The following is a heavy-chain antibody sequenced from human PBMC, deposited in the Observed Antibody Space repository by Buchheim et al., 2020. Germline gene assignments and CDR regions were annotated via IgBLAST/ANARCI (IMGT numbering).Heavy chain of an antibody. CDR1: GGSISSSNW. CDR2: IYHSGST. D-gene: IGHD6-13*01. Sequence: QVQLQESGPGLVKPSGTLSLTCAVSGGSISSSNWWSWVRQPPGNGLEWIGEIYHSGSTNYNPSLKSRVTISVDNSKNQLPLKLSSVTAADTAVYYCASSIAAAGRGIDYWGQGTL. V-gene: IGHV4-4*02. J-gene: IGHJ4*02. CDR3: ASSIAAAGRGIDY.